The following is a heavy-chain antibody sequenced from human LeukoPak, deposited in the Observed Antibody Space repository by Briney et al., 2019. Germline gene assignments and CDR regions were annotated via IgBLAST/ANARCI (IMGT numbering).Heavy chain of an antibody. CDR1: GGSFSGYY. CDR2: INHSGST. V-gene: IGHV4-34*01. J-gene: IGHJ6*03. Sequence: SETLSLTCAVYGGSFSGYYWSWIRQPPGKGLEWIGEINHSGSTNYNPSLKSRVTISVDTSKNKFSLKLSCVTAADTAVYYCARGYPYCKSTSCQTYPYYYYYYMDVWGKGTTVTVSS. CDR3: ARGYPYCKSTSCQTYPYYYYYYMDV. D-gene: IGHD2-2*01.